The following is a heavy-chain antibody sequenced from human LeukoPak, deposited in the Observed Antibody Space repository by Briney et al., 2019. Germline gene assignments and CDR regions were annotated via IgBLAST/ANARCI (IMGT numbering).Heavy chain of an antibody. CDR2: IGISSGNT. CDR1: GFPFNDYS. J-gene: IGHJ4*02. V-gene: IGHV3-48*04. CDR3: ARDHKVGQTYSSGWLDY. Sequence: GGSLRLSCAASGFPFNDYSMNWVRQAPGKGLEWISYIGISSGNTKYADSVKGRFTISGDNAKNSLYLQMNSLRAEDTAVYYCARDHKVGQTYSSGWLDYWGQGTLVTVSS. D-gene: IGHD6-19*01.